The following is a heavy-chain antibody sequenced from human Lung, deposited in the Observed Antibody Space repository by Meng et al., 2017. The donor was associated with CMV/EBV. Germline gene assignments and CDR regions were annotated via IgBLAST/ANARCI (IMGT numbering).Heavy chain of an antibody. CDR1: GFTFNNYW. CDR2: INGDGSRR. D-gene: IGHD2-2*02. Sequence: GEXXKISCAASGFTFNNYWMHWVRQAPGKGLVWGLRINGDGSRRTYADSVKGRFTIPRENTKKTLYLQMNSIREEDTAEYYGARGCTNTDCYKSDFDYWGQGXLVTVSS. CDR3: ARGCTNTDCYKSDFDY. J-gene: IGHJ4*02. V-gene: IGHV3-74*01.